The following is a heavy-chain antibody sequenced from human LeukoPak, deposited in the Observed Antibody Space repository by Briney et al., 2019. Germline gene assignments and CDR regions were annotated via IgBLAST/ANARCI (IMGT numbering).Heavy chain of an antibody. V-gene: IGHV3-48*03. Sequence: PGGSLRLSCAASGFTFSSYEMNWVRQAPGKGLEWVSYISSSGSTIYYADSVKGRFTISRDNAKNSLYLEMNSLRAEDTAVYYCARVLTGYYIVDYWGQGTLVTVSS. CDR1: GFTFSSYE. CDR3: ARVLTGYYIVDY. J-gene: IGHJ4*02. CDR2: ISSSGSTI. D-gene: IGHD3-9*01.